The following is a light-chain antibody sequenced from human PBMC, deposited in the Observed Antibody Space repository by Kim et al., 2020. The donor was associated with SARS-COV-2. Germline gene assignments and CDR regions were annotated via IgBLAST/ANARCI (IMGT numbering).Light chain of an antibody. J-gene: IGKJ1*01. V-gene: IGKV1-8*01. CDR2: ATS. CDR3: QQYYSYPPT. CDR1: QDVGSY. Sequence: AIRITQSPSSLSASTGDRVTITCRASQDVGSYLAWHQQKPGKAPKLLIYATSALQSGVPSRFSGSGSGTDFTLTISCLQSEDFATYYCQQYYSYPPTFDQGTKVEI.